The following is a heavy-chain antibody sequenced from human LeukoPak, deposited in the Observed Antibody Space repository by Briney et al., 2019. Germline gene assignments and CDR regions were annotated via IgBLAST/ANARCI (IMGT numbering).Heavy chain of an antibody. J-gene: IGHJ4*02. CDR1: GESTGGERPH. CDR3: ARGVEWVFFFDY. CDR2: ISESGTT. Sequence: PSETLSLTCTVYGESTGGERPHWGWIRQPPGKGLEWIASISESGTTYYNPSLKSRVTISVDTSKNQFSLKLSSVTAADTAVYYCARGVEWVFFFDYWGQGTLVTVSS. V-gene: IGHV4-39*07. D-gene: IGHD1-26*01.